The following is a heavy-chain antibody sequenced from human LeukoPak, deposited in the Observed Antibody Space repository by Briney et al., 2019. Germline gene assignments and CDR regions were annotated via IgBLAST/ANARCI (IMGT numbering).Heavy chain of an antibody. D-gene: IGHD1-1*01. CDR3: ARLGTPYYYYYMDV. Sequence: GESLKISCQGSGYTFSIYWIAWVRHMPGNGLEWMGIIYPGDSDTKYSPSFQGQVSISADKSINTAYLQWSSVKASGTAIYYCARLGTPYYYYYMDVWGRGTTVTVSS. CDR2: IYPGDSDT. V-gene: IGHV5-51*01. J-gene: IGHJ6*03. CDR1: GYTFSIYW.